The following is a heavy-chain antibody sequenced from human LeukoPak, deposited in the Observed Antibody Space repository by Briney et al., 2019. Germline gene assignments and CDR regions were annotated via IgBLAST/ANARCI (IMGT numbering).Heavy chain of an antibody. CDR1: GGSISSYY. Sequence: SETLSLTCTVSGGSISSYYWSWIRQPAGKGLEWIGHIYTSGSTNYNPSLKSRVTMSVDTSKNQFSLKLRSVTAADTAVYYCAKNRDYGGYVGVGTFDIWAQGTMVTVSS. CDR2: IYTSGST. V-gene: IGHV4-4*07. CDR3: AKNRDYGGYVGVGTFDI. D-gene: IGHD4-17*01. J-gene: IGHJ3*02.